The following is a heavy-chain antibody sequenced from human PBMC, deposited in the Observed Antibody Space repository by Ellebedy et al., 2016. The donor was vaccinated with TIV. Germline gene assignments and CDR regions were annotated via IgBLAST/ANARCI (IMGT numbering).Heavy chain of an antibody. CDR2: IRSKADAGTT. Sequence: GESLKISXTTSGFTFGDYAMSWFRQAPGKGLEWVGFIRSKADAGTTEYATSVKGRFTISRDDSRSIAYLQMNSLKTEDTAVYYCSRYYYGMDVWGQGTTVTVSS. CDR3: SRYYYGMDV. J-gene: IGHJ6*02. V-gene: IGHV3-49*03. CDR1: GFTFGDYA.